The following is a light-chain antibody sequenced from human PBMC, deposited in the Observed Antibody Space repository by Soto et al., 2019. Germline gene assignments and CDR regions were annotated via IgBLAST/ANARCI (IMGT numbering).Light chain of an antibody. V-gene: IGKV3-11*01. J-gene: IGKJ5*01. CDR1: QSVSTY. CDR3: QQLNQWVT. CDR2: DAS. Sequence: SPATLSLSPGARATLSCRASQSVSTYLAWYQLKPGQAPRLLIYDASNSAAGIPARFSGSGSGTDFTLTISTREPEDLAVYYWQQLNQWVTFGQGTRREIK.